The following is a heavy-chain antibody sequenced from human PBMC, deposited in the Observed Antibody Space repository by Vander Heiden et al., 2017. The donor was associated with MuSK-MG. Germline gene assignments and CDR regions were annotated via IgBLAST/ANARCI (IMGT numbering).Heavy chain of an antibody. CDR3: AKEDSVGFGFDY. Sequence: QVQLVESGGGVVQPGRSLRLSCAASGLPFSNYGMHWVRQAPGKGLEWVAVISYDGSNKYYADSVKGRFTISRDNSKNTLYLQMNSLRAEDTAVYYCAKEDSVGFGFDYWGQGTLVTVSS. J-gene: IGHJ4*02. D-gene: IGHD1-26*01. CDR2: ISYDGSNK. CDR1: GLPFSNYG. V-gene: IGHV3-30*18.